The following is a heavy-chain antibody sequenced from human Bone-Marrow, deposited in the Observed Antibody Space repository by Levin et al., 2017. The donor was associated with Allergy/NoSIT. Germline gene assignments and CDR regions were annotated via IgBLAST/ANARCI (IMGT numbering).Heavy chain of an antibody. V-gene: IGHV5-51*01. CDR3: ARRGYSSGWSY. CDR2: IYPGDSET. CDR1: GYSFTSYW. D-gene: IGHD6-19*01. Sequence: RGESLKISCKASGYSFTSYWIGWVRQMPGKGLEWMGIIYPGDSETKYSPSFQGQVTISADTSINTAYVQWSSLKASDTAIYYCARRGYSSGWSYWGQGTLVTVSS. J-gene: IGHJ4*02.